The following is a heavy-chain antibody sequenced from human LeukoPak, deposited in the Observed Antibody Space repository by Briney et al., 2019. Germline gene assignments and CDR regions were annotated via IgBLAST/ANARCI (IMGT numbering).Heavy chain of an antibody. CDR3: AKDRGY. Sequence: GGSLRLSCAASGFTFSSYAMHWVRQAPGKGLEWVAVISYDGSNKYYADSVKGRFTISRDNSKNTLYLQMNSLRAEDTAIYYCAKDRGYWGQGTLVTVSS. J-gene: IGHJ4*02. CDR2: ISYDGSNK. CDR1: GFTFSSYA. V-gene: IGHV3-30-3*01.